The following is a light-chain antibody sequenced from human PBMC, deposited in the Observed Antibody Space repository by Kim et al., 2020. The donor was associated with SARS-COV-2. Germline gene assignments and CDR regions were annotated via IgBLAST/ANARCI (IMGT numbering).Light chain of an antibody. J-gene: IGLJ2*01. V-gene: IGLV10-54*04. CDR3: SAWDGILSGWV. Sequence: QTAITTGTGNIHHGGSQGAAWLQQHQGHPPRLLSYRNNNRPSGVSERFSASRSGNTASLPITGRQPEDEADYYCSAWDGILSGWVFGGGTQLTVL. CDR2: RNN. CDR1: IHHGGSQG.